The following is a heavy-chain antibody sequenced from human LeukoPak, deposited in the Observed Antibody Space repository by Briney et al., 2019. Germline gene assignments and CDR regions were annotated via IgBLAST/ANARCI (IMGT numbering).Heavy chain of an antibody. CDR1: GGTFSSYT. D-gene: IGHD1-26*01. J-gene: IGHJ4*02. CDR3: ARLQVGATTHLDY. V-gene: IGHV1-69*02. CDR2: IIPILGIA. Sequence: GSSVKVSCKASGGTFSSYTISWVRQAPGQGLEWMGRIIPILGIANYAQKFQGRVTITADKSTSTAYMELSSLRSEDTAVYYCARLQVGATTHLDYWGRGTLVTVSS.